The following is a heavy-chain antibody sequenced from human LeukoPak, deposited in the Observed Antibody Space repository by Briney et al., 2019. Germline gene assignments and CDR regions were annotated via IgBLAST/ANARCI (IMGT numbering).Heavy chain of an antibody. J-gene: IGHJ4*02. Sequence: ASVKVSCKASGYTFTGYYMHWVRQAPGQGLEWMGWINPNSGGTNYAQKFQGWVTMTRDTSISTAYMELSRLRSDDTAVYYCARDFQDRPTETDYWGQGTLVTVSS. CDR3: ARDFQDRPTETDY. V-gene: IGHV1-2*04. D-gene: IGHD1-14*01. CDR2: INPNSGGT. CDR1: GYTFTGYY.